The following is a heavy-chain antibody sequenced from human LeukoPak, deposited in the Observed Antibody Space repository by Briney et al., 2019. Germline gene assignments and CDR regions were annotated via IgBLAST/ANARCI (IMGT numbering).Heavy chain of an antibody. J-gene: IGHJ4*02. V-gene: IGHV4-59*01. D-gene: IGHD3-10*01. Sequence: SETLSLTCTVSGDSITTYYWSWIRQPPGKGLEWIGYIYHSGSTKYNPPLKSRVTISVDTSKKQFSLKLSSVTAADTAVYYCARDGYGGVDSWGQGTLVTVSS. CDR3: ARDGYGGVDS. CDR2: IYHSGST. CDR1: GDSITTYY.